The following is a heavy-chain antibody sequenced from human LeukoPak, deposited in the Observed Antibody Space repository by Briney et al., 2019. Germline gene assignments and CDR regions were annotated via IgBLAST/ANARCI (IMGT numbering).Heavy chain of an antibody. V-gene: IGHV1-18*01. Sequence: ASVKVSCKASGYTFATYGFCWVRQAPGHRLEWMGWISANTGKTDYAQKFQGRVAMTTDTSTSTAYMELRSLRPNDTAVYFCAKVAGDRMDYWGQGTPVTVSS. CDR1: GYTFATYG. D-gene: IGHD6-13*01. CDR2: ISANTGKT. J-gene: IGHJ4*02. CDR3: AKVAGDRMDY.